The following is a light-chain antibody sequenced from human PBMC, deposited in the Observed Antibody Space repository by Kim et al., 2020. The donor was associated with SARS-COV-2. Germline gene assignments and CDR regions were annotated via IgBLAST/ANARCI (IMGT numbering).Light chain of an antibody. Sequence: WSPGERATLSCRASQNVNSRYLAWYQQRPGQAPRLLIYVASSRATGIPYRFSGSGSGTDFTLTISRLEPEDFAVYYCQQYGSSPFTFGQGTKLEIK. V-gene: IGKV3-20*01. J-gene: IGKJ2*01. CDR3: QQYGSSPFT. CDR2: VAS. CDR1: QNVNSRY.